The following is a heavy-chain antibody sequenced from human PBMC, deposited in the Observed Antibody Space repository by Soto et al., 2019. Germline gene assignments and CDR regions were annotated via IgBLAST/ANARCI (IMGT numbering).Heavy chain of an antibody. CDR3: ARMRPGDVVVPAASNYYGMDV. V-gene: IGHV1-69*06. CDR2: IIPIFGTA. J-gene: IGHJ6*02. Sequence: SVKLSSEASGGTFSSYAINWVRQAPGQGLEWVGGIIPIFGTANYAQKFQGRVTITADKSTSTAYMELSSLRSEDTAVYYCARMRPGDVVVPAASNYYGMDVWGQGSTVTVSS. D-gene: IGHD2-2*01. CDR1: GGTFSSYA.